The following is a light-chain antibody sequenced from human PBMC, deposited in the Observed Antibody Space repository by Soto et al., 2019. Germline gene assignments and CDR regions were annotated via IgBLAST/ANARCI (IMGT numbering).Light chain of an antibody. J-gene: IGKJ2*01. Sequence: DIGMTQSPDSLAVSLGERATINCKSSQSLLYDSNNKNYLAWYQQTPGQPPKLLIYWASTRESGVPDRFSGSGSGTDFSLTISSLQAEDLAFYYCQQYYSTPYTFGQGTKVEIK. CDR2: WAS. V-gene: IGKV4-1*01. CDR1: QSLLYDSNNKNY. CDR3: QQYYSTPYT.